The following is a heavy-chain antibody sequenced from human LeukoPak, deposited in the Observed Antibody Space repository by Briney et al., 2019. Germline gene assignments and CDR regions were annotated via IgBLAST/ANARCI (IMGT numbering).Heavy chain of an antibody. D-gene: IGHD3-22*01. V-gene: IGHV3-48*03. CDR2: ISSSGSTI. CDR1: GFTFSSYA. Sequence: GGSLRLSCAASGFTFSSYAMNWIRQAPGKGLEWVSYISSSGSTIYYADSVKGRFTISRDNAKNSLYLQMNSLRAEDTAVYYCARDYYDSSGYTSWGQGTLVTVSS. CDR3: ARDYYDSSGYTS. J-gene: IGHJ4*02.